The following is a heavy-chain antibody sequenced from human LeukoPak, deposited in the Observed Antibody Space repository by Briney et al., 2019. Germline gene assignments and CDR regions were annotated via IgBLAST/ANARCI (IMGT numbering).Heavy chain of an antibody. CDR2: TYYRSKWYN. CDR3: AREQTGDQNFDY. CDR1: GDSVSSNTAA. J-gene: IGHJ4*02. D-gene: IGHD7-27*01. Sequence: SQTLSLTCAISGDSVSSNTAAWNWIRQSPSRGLEWLGRTYYRSKWYNNYAVSVKSRISINPDTSTNQFSLQLKSVTPEDTAVYYCAREQTGDQNFDYWGQGTLVTVSS. V-gene: IGHV6-1*01.